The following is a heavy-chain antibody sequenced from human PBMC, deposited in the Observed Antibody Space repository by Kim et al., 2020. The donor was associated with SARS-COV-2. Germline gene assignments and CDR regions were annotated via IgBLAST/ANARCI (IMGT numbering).Heavy chain of an antibody. V-gene: IGHV3-74*03. CDR2: ISSGGDST. Sequence: GGSLRLSCAASGFTFNNYWMHWVRQTPGMGLQWVSRISSGGDSTTYADSVRGRFTISRDNARRTLFLQMNSLRVGDTAVYYCAGGRGDDYWTVPDAFWGQGTLVTVSS. CDR3: AGGRGDDYWTVPDAF. J-gene: IGHJ4*02. D-gene: IGHD3-3*01. CDR1: GFTFNNYW.